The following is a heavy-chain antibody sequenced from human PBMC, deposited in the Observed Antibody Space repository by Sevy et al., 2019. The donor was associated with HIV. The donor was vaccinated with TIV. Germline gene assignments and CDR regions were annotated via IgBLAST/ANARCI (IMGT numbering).Heavy chain of an antibody. CDR2: ISWNSGRI. D-gene: IGHD3-22*01. CDR3: ARVDANYDKGFDP. V-gene: IGHV3-9*01. Sequence: GGSLRLSCVASGFTFDDYPMDWVRQAPGKGLEWVSGISWNSGRISYADSVKGRFTISRDNAKNSLYMQMNSLRAEDTAVYYCARVDANYDKGFDPWGQGTLVTVSS. CDR1: GFTFDDYP. J-gene: IGHJ5*02.